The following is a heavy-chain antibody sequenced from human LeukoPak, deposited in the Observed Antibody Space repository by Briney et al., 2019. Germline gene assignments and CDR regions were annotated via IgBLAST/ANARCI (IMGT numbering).Heavy chain of an antibody. CDR2: IKSEIDGGTR. J-gene: IGHJ4*02. Sequence: PGGPLRLSCAASGIAFKNAWMSWVRQAPGKGLEWVGRIKSEIDGGTRDYAAPVKGRFIISRDDSINTQYLQMNSLKTEDTAVYYCTTAARGSEWELLGAFEYWGQGALVTVSS. CDR1: GIAFKNAW. CDR3: TTAARGSEWELLGAFEY. D-gene: IGHD1-26*01. V-gene: IGHV3-15*01.